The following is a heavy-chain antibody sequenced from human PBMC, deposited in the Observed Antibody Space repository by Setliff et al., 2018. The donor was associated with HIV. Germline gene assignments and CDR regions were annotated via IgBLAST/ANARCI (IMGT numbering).Heavy chain of an antibody. CDR1: GFTSTNSA. CDR3: AADRDLWFGELVT. Sequence: SVKVSCKTSGFTSTNSAIQWVRQARGQRLEWIGWIVVGSGNTNYAQKFQKRVTITWDMSTITAFTELSSLRSEDTAVYYCAADRDLWFGELVTWAQGTLVTVSS. CDR2: IVVGSGNT. D-gene: IGHD3-10*01. J-gene: IGHJ4*02. V-gene: IGHV1-58*02.